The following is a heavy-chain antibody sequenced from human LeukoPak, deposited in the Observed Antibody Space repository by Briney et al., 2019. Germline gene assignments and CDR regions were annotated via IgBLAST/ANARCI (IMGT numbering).Heavy chain of an antibody. CDR3: AGLTYYYDSSGYRSDAFDI. CDR2: INHSGST. CDR1: GGSFSGYY. J-gene: IGHJ3*02. V-gene: IGHV4-34*01. Sequence: PSETLSLTCAVYGGSFSGYYWSWIRQPPGKGLEWIGEINHSGSTYYNPSLKSRVTISVDTSKNQFSLKLSSVTAADTAVYYCAGLTYYYDSSGYRSDAFDIWGQGTMVTVSS. D-gene: IGHD3-22*01.